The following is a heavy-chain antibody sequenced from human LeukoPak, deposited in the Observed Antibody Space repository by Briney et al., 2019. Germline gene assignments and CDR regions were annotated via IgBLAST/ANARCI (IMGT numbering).Heavy chain of an antibody. D-gene: IGHD1-14*01. CDR3: ARGRNRRPFDY. CDR2: TNPNSGNT. V-gene: IGHV1-8*02. J-gene: IGHJ4*02. CDR1: GYTFTSYG. Sequence: ASVKVSCKASGYTFTSYGISWVRQAPGQGLEWMGWTNPNSGNTGYAQKFQGRVTMTRNTSISTAYMELSSLRSEDTAVYYCARGRNRRPFDYWGQGTLVTASS.